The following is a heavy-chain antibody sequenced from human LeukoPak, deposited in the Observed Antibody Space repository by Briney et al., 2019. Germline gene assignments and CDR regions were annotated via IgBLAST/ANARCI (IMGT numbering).Heavy chain of an antibody. CDR3: AKPIGGVVVVPAAMIY. J-gene: IGHJ4*02. CDR2: ISDTGGNT. CDR1: GFTFSSYA. Sequence: GGSLRLSCAASGFTFSSYAMSWVRQAPGKGLEWVSAISDTGGNTYYADSVKGRFTISRDNSKNTLYLQMNSLRAEDTAVYYCAKPIGGVVVVPAAMIYWGQGTLVTVSS. D-gene: IGHD2-2*01. V-gene: IGHV3-23*01.